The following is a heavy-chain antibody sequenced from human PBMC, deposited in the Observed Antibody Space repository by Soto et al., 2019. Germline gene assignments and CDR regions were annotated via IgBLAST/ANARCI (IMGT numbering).Heavy chain of an antibody. CDR2: IIHSGDST. V-gene: IGHV3-23*01. J-gene: IGHJ4*02. CDR3: ATGQQLGY. D-gene: IGHD6-13*01. CDR1: GFTFSTYA. Sequence: EVQLLESGGGLVQPGGSLRLSCAASGFTFSTYAMSWVRQAPGKGLEWVSKIIHSGDSTYYADCVKGRFTISRDNSKNTVYLQMNSLRAEDTAVYYCATGQQLGYWGQGTLVTVSS.